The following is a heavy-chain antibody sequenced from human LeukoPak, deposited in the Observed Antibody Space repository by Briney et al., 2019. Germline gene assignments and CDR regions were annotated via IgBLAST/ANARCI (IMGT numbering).Heavy chain of an antibody. D-gene: IGHD3-22*01. CDR1: GGSIHSY. CDR3: ARESAARYYDSSGYYFDY. CDR2: ISGSGTI. V-gene: IGHV4-4*07. Sequence: SETLSLTCTVSGGSIHSYWSWIRQPAGKGLEWIGRISGSGTITYNPALQSRLTISVDTSKNQFSLKLNSVTAADSAVYYCARESAARYYDSSGYYFDYWGQGTLVTVSS. J-gene: IGHJ4*02.